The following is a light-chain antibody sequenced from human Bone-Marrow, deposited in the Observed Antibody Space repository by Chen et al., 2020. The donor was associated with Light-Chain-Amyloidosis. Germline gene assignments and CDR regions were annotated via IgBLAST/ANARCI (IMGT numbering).Light chain of an antibody. CDR2: RDT. J-gene: IGLJ2*01. Sequence: SYELIQPPSVSVSPGQTARITCSGDDLPTKYAYWYQQKPGQAPVLVIHRDTDGPSGISGRFSGSSSGTTATLTISGVQTEEEADYHCQSADSSGTYEVIFGGGTKLTVL. CDR3: QSADSSGTYEVI. V-gene: IGLV3-25*01. CDR1: DLPTKY.